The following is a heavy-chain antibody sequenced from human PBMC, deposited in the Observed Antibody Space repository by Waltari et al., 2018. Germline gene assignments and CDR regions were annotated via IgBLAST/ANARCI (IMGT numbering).Heavy chain of an antibody. CDR3: ARELEMATTDFDY. J-gene: IGHJ4*02. V-gene: IGHV1-2*02. D-gene: IGHD5-12*01. CDR2: INPNSGGT. CDR1: GYTFTGYY. Sequence: QVQLVQSGAEVKKPGASVKVSCKASGYTFTGYYMPWVRKAPGQGLEWMGWINPNSGGTNYAQKFQGRVTMTRDTSISTAYMELSRLRSDDTAVYYCARELEMATTDFDYWGQGTLVTVSS.